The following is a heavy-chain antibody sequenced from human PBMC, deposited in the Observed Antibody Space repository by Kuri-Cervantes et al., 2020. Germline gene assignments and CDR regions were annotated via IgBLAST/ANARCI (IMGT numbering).Heavy chain of an antibody. Sequence: GESLKISCAASGFTFSSYSMNWVRQAPGKGLEWVSYISSSGSTIYYADSVKGRFTISRDNAKNSLYLQMNSLRAEDTAVYYCARDYSSGWLYGPRIDYWGHGNLVTVSS. D-gene: IGHD6-19*01. V-gene: IGHV3-48*04. CDR3: ARDYSSGWLYGPRIDY. J-gene: IGHJ4*01. CDR2: ISSSGSTI. CDR1: GFTFSSYS.